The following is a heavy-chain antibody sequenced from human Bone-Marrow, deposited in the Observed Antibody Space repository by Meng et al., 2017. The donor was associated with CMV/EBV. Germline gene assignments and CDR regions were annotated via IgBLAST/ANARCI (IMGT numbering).Heavy chain of an antibody. V-gene: IGHV4-59*01. CDR2: IYYSGST. CDR1: GGSISSYY. J-gene: IGHJ5*02. D-gene: IGHD1-26*01. Sequence: SETLSLTCTVSGGSISSYYWSWIRQPPGKGLEWIGYIYYSGSTNYNPSLKSRVTISVDTSKNQFSLKLSSVTAADTAVYYCARDGQAYSPSAWFDPWGQGTRVTVSS. CDR3: ARDGQAYSPSAWFDP.